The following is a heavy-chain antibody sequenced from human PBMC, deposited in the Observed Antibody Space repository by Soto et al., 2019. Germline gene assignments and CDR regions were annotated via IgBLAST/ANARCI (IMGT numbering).Heavy chain of an antibody. CDR3: ARDSPGGGSTDFDY. V-gene: IGHV3-48*01. CDR1: GFPFSSYS. CDR2: ITGTSSTI. J-gene: IGHJ4*02. D-gene: IGHD5-12*01. Sequence: GGALRLSCAASGFPFSSYSMNWVRQAPGKGPEWVSYITGTSSTIYYADSVKGRFTISRDNAKNSLYLQMNSLRAEDTAVYYCARDSPGGGSTDFDYWGQGTLVTVSS.